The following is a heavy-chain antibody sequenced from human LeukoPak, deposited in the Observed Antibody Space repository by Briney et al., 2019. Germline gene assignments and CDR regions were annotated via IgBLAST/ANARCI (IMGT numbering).Heavy chain of an antibody. CDR1: GFTSDDYG. CDR3: ARDLVVAGTGFGY. J-gene: IGHJ4*02. D-gene: IGHD6-19*01. CDR2: INWKGGTT. V-gene: IGHV3-20*04. Sequence: PGGSLRLSCAASGFTSDDYGMSWVRQAPGKGLEWVSGINWKGGTTGYADSVKGRFTIPRDNAKKSLYLQMNSLRAEDTALYYCARDLVVAGTGFGYWGQGTLVTVSS.